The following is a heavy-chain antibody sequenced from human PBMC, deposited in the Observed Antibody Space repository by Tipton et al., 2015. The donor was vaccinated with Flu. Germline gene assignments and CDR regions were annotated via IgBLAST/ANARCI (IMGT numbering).Heavy chain of an antibody. V-gene: IGHV3-7*01. CDR2: IKQDGSEK. Sequence: GSLRLSCAASGFTLSSYWMSWVRQAPGKGLEWVANIKQDGSEKYYVDSVKGRFTISRDNAKNSLYLQMNSLRAEDTAVYYCARAGYFDWLPHPDYWGQGTLVTVSS. J-gene: IGHJ4*02. CDR3: ARAGYFDWLPHPDY. CDR1: GFTLSSYW. D-gene: IGHD3-9*01.